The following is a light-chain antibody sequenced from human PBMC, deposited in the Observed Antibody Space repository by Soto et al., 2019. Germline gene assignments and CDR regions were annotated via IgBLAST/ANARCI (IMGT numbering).Light chain of an antibody. V-gene: IGLV1-44*01. CDR1: SSNLGDNT. CDR2: SYD. Sequence: SVLTQPPPASWAPGQRGTIFCSTNSSNLGDNTVNWYQHVPGTAPKLLIYSYDQRPSGVPDRFSGSRSGTSASLAISGLQSEDEADYYCAAWDATLDGYVFGTGTKVTVL. CDR3: AAWDATLDGYV. J-gene: IGLJ1*01.